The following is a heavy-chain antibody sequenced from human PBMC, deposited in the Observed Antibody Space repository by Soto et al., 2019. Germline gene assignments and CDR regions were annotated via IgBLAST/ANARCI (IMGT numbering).Heavy chain of an antibody. D-gene: IGHD1-26*01. CDR1: GYSISSGYY. CDR3: ATVGATTFDEFAY. J-gene: IGHJ4*02. Sequence: TSETLSLTCAVSGYSISSGYYWGWIRQPPGKGLEWIGSIYHSGSTYYNPSLKSRVTISVDTSKNQFSLKLSSVTAADTAVYYCATVGATTFDEFAYWGQGTLVTVSS. CDR2: IYHSGST. V-gene: IGHV4-38-2*01.